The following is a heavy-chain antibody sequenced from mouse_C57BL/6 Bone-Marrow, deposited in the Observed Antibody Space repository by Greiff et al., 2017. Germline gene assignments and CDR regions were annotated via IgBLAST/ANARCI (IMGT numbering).Heavy chain of an antibody. V-gene: IGHV5-9-1*02. CDR2: ISSGGDYI. CDR1: GFTFSSYA. Sequence: EVMLVESGEGLVKPGGSLKLSCAASGFTFSSYAMSWVRQTPEKRLEWVAYISSGGDYIYYADTVKGRFTISSDNARNTLYLQMSSLKSEDTAMYYCTRDYYGRGTYAMDYWGQGTSVTVSS. CDR3: TRDYYGRGTYAMDY. J-gene: IGHJ4*01. D-gene: IGHD1-1*01.